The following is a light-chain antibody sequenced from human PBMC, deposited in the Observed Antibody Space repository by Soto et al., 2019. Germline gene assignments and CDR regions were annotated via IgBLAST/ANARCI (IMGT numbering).Light chain of an antibody. CDR1: QSISSW. Sequence: DCQMTQSPSTLSASLAEIFTIPCRASQSISSWLAWYQQKPGKAPKLLIYDASSLESGVPSRFSGSGSGTEFTLTISSLQPDDFATYYCQQYNSYSWTFGQGTKVDI. V-gene: IGKV1-5*01. CDR3: QQYNSYSWT. J-gene: IGKJ1*01. CDR2: DAS.